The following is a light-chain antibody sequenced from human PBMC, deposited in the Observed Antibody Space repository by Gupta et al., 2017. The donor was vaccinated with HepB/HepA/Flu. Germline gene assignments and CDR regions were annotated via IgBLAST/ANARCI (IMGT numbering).Light chain of an antibody. J-gene: IGLJ1*01. CDR2: EVN. V-gene: IGLV2-8*01. CDR3: WSFAVSYNYV. Sequence: SALTQPPSASGSPGRSVRISCTRPSSDVGNYNYVSWYQQHPGKATNLMIYEVNKRPSGVPDRFAGSKSGNAASLTVSGLQAEEEADYYGWSFAVSYNYVFGSGTKVTVL. CDR1: SSDVGNYNY.